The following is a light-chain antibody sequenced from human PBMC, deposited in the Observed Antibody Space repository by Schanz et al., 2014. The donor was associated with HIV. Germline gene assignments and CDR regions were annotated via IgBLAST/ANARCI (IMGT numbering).Light chain of an antibody. CDR2: GAS. J-gene: IGKJ4*01. CDR3: QQCGSWPLT. CDR1: QSVSTY. Sequence: EIVLTQSPVTLSLSPGERATLSCRASQSVSTYLAWYQQKPGQSPRLLIYGASKRATGIPPRFSGSGSGTDFTLTINSLEPEDFALYYCQQCGSWPLTFGGGTTVEIK. V-gene: IGKV3-11*01.